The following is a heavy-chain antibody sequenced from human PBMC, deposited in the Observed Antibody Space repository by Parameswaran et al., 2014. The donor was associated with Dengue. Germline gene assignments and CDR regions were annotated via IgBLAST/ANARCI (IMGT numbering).Heavy chain of an antibody. J-gene: IGHJ4*02. CDR2: IWYDGSNK. CDR3: ASTLQKGWAFDY. V-gene: IGHV3-33*01. Sequence: VRQMPGKGLEWVAVIWYDGSNKYYADSVKGRFTISRDNSKNTLYLQMNSLRAEDTAVYYCASTLQKGWAFDYWGQGTLVTSPQ. D-gene: IGHD1-26*01.